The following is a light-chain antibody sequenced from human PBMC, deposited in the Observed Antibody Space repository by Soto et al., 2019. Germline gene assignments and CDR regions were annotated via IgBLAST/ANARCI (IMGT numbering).Light chain of an antibody. CDR1: QSIASF. CDR3: QQSYSSPYT. V-gene: IGKV1-39*01. J-gene: IGKJ2*01. Sequence: GDRVTITCRASQSIASFLHWYQQKPGEAPQLLIYASFNLQSGVPSRFSGSGSGTDFTLTISSLQPEDFATYYFQQSYSSPYTFGQGTKVEIK. CDR2: ASF.